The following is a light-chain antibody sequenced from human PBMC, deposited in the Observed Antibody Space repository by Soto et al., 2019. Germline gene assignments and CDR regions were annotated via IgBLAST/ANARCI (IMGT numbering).Light chain of an antibody. CDR1: QSVSIY. V-gene: IGKV3-11*01. Sequence: EIVLTQSPATLSLSPGERATLSCRASQSVSIYLAWYQQKPGQAPRLLIYDASNRATAIPARFSGSGSGTDFTLTISSLEPEDFAVYYCHQRSNWPLTFGGGTKVDIK. CDR3: HQRSNWPLT. J-gene: IGKJ4*01. CDR2: DAS.